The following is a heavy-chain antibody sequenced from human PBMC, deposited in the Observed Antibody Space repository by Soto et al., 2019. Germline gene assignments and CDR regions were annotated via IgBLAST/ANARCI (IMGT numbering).Heavy chain of an antibody. D-gene: IGHD6-19*01. J-gene: IGHJ6*02. CDR1: GFTFTSSA. CDR3: AARGSGWYSFGMDV. CDR2: IVVASGNT. V-gene: IGHV1-58*01. Sequence: ASVKVSCKASGFTFTSSAVQWVRQARGQRLEWIGWIVVASGNTNYAQKFQERVTITRDMSTGTAYMELSSLKSEDTAVYYCAARGSGWYSFGMDVWGQGTTVTVSS.